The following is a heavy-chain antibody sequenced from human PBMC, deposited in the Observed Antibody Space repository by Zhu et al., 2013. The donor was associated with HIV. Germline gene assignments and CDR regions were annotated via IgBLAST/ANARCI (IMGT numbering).Heavy chain of an antibody. V-gene: IGHV4-34*01. CDR3: ARGDILTGYGHFDC. CDR1: GGSFSGYY. CDR2: INHSGST. D-gene: IGHD3-9*01. J-gene: IGHJ4*02. Sequence: QVQLQQWGAGLLKPSETLSLTCAVYGGSFSGYYWSWIRQPPGKGLEWIGEINHSGSTNYNPSLKSRVTISVDTSKNQFSLKMRSVAAADTAVYYCARGDILTGYGHFDCWGQGTLVTVSS.